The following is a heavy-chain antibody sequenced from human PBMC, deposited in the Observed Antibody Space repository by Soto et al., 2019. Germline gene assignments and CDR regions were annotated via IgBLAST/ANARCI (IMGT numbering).Heavy chain of an antibody. CDR2: IWYDGSNK. V-gene: IGHV3-33*01. CDR1: GFSFSSYG. Sequence: QVQLVESGGGVVQPGRSLGLSCVGSGFSFSSYGMHWVHQAPGKGLEWVALIWYDGSNKYYADSVKGRFTISRHNSKNTLYLQMSSLRADDTAVYYCARAGGSTDYYYGMDVWGQGTTVTVSS. J-gene: IGHJ6*02. CDR3: ARAGGSTDYYYGMDV.